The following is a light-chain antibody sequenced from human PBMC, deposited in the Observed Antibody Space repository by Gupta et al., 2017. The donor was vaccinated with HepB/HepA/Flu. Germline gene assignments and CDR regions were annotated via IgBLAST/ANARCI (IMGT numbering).Light chain of an antibody. V-gene: IGLV1-51*02. J-gene: IGLJ3*02. CDR2: ENK. Sequence: QSVLTQPPPVSATPGQKVTISCSGSSSNIGDNFASWYQQLPGTAPKLLIYENKKRPSGIPDRFSGSKSGTSATLAITGLQTGDEADYYCASWDSSLLAGVFGGGTKLTVL. CDR3: ASWDSSLLAGV. CDR1: SSNIGDNF.